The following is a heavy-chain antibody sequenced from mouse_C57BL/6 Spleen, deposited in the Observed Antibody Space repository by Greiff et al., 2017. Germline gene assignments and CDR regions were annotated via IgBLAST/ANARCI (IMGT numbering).Heavy chain of an antibody. V-gene: IGHV1-55*01. J-gene: IGHJ1*03. CDR3: ATPPIYYDYFWYFDV. Sequence: QVQLQQPGAELVKPGASVKLSCKASGYTFTSYWITWVKQRPGQGLEWIGDIYPGSGSTNYNEKFKSKATLTVDTSSSTAYMQLSSLTSEDSAVYYSATPPIYYDYFWYFDVWGTGTTVTVSS. CDR2: IYPGSGST. CDR1: GYTFTSYW. D-gene: IGHD2-4*01.